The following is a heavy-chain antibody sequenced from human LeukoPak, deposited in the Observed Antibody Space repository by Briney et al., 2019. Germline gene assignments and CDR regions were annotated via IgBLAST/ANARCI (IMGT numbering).Heavy chain of an antibody. Sequence: ASVKVPCKASGYTFTSNYMHWVRQAPGQGLEWMGWINPDTGGTKYAQKLQGRVAMTRDTSIGTAYMELSRLRSDDTAVYYCARGSGSYYTGYFQQWGQGTLVTVSS. CDR2: INPDTGGT. V-gene: IGHV1-2*02. J-gene: IGHJ1*01. CDR1: GYTFTSNY. D-gene: IGHD3-10*01. CDR3: ARGSGSYYTGYFQQ.